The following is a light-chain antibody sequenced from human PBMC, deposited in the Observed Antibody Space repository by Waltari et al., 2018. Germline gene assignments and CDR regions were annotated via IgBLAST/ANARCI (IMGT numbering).Light chain of an antibody. Sequence: QSALTQPASVSGSPGQSITISCTGTNGDIGNYNSVSWYQQHPGKAPKLMIYEVNNRPSGVSSRFSGSKSGNTASLTISGLQAEDEADYYCCSFTRTSTWVFGGGTKLTVL. CDR2: EVN. J-gene: IGLJ3*02. V-gene: IGLV2-14*01. CDR1: NGDIGNYNS. CDR3: CSFTRTSTWV.